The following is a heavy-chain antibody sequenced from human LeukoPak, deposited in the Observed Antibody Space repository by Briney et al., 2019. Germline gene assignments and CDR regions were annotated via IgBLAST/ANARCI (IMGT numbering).Heavy chain of an antibody. CDR3: ARKHILRFLEWFDY. D-gene: IGHD3-3*01. Sequence: PSETLSLTCAVSGYSISSGYYWGWIRQPPGKGLEWIGSIYHSGSTYYNPSLKSRVTISVDTSKNQFSLKLSSVTAADTAVHYCARKHILRFLEWFDYWGQGTLVTVSS. J-gene: IGHJ4*02. V-gene: IGHV4-38-2*01. CDR2: IYHSGST. CDR1: GYSISSGYY.